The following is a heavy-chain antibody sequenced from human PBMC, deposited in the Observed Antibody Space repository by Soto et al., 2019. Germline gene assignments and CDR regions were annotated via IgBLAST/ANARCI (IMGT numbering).Heavy chain of an antibody. D-gene: IGHD6-19*01. CDR1: GFSFAGYA. J-gene: IGHJ6*02. CDR3: AKGQGFSAYYYGMDV. V-gene: IGHV3-23*01. CDR2: ISGGGAST. Sequence: EVRLSESGGGLVQPGGSLRLSCAVSGFSFAGYAMSWVRQAPGKGLEWVSGISGGGASTYYAGSVKGRFTISRDNSGYTVYLQMNSLIAEDTAVYYCAKGQGFSAYYYGMDVWGQGTAVTVSS.